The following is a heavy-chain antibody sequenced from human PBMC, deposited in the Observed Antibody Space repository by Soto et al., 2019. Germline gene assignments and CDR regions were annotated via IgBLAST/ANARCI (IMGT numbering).Heavy chain of an antibody. J-gene: IGHJ4*02. CDR1: GFPFSAYN. D-gene: IGHD3-16*01. CDR2: ITVGSSHI. Sequence: EVQLVESGGGLVKPGGSLRMSCTGSGFPFSAYNINWVRQDPGKGLEWVSSITVGSSHIYQPNSMKGRFTISRDDAKNSVYLQIDSLRDEDTALYYCARSPEVGVRGAYWCQGTLVTVSS. CDR3: ARSPEVGVRGAY. V-gene: IGHV3-21*01.